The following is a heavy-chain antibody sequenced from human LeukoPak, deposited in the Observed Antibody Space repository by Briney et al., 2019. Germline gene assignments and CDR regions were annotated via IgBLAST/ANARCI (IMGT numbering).Heavy chain of an antibody. CDR1: GFTFSSYE. J-gene: IGHJ4*02. V-gene: IGHV3-48*03. Sequence: GGSLRLSCAASGFTFSSYEMNWVRQAPGKGLEWVSYISSSGSTIYYADSVKGRFTISRDNAKNSLYLQMNSLRAEDTAVYYCAREHYGDHGLFDYWGQGTLVTVSS. CDR2: ISSSGSTI. CDR3: AREHYGDHGLFDY. D-gene: IGHD4-17*01.